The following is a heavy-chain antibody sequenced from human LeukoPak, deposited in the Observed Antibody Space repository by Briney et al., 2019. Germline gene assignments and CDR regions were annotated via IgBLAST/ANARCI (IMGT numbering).Heavy chain of an antibody. V-gene: IGHV1-46*01. Sequence: ASVKVSCKASGGTFSSYAISWVRQAPGQGLEWMGIINPSGGSTSYAQKFQGRVTMTRDTSTSTVYMELSSLRSEDTAVYYCARVMITFGGVIGPLDYWGQGTLVTVSS. CDR1: GGTFSSYA. CDR2: INPSGGST. J-gene: IGHJ4*02. D-gene: IGHD3-16*02. CDR3: ARVMITFGGVIGPLDY.